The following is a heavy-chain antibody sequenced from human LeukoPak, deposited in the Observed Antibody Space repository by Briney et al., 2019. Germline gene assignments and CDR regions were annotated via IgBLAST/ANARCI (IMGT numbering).Heavy chain of an antibody. CDR3: ARDSYGDYVLRAFDI. CDR1: GFTFSSYW. J-gene: IGHJ3*02. CDR2: IKQDGSEK. V-gene: IGHV3-7*01. Sequence: GGSLRLSCAASGFTFSSYWMSWVRQAPGKGLEWVANIKQDGSEKYYVDSVKGRFTISRDNAKNSLYLQMNSLRAEDTAVYYCARDSYGDYVLRAFDIWGQGTMVTVSS. D-gene: IGHD4-17*01.